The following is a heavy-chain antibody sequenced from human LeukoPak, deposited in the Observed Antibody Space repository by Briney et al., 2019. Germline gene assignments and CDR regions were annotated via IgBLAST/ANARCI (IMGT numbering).Heavy chain of an antibody. CDR3: ARGFRGPNFDY. Sequence: SETLSLTCTVSGGSISTYYWTWLRQPPGKGREWIGYIYYTGSTNYNPSLKSRVTISVDTSKNQFSLKLSSVTAAATAVYYCARGFRGPNFDYWGQGTLVTVSS. CDR2: IYYTGST. D-gene: IGHD3-10*01. V-gene: IGHV4-59*01. CDR1: GGSISTYY. J-gene: IGHJ4*02.